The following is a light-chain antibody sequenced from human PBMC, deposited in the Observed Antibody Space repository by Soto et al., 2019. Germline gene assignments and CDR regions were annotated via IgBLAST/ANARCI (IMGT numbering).Light chain of an antibody. CDR2: EVN. V-gene: IGLV2-14*01. Sequence: QSVLTQPASVSGSPGQSITISCTGTSSDVGGYDYVSWYQLHPGKAPKLMVFEVNNRPSGVSYRFSGSKSGNTASLTISGLQAEDGADYFCSSYSISTAYLFGTGTKV. CDR3: SSYSISTAYL. J-gene: IGLJ1*01. CDR1: SSDVGGYDY.